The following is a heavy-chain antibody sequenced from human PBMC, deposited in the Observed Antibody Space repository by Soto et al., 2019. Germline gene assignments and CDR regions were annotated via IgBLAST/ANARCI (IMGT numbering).Heavy chain of an antibody. V-gene: IGHV4-39*01. J-gene: IGHJ3*02. CDR3: ARPHRGYNWNYVIGGGQGDAFDI. CDR1: GGSISSSSYY. Sequence: QLQLQESGPGLVKPSETLSLTCTVSGGSISSSSYYWGWIRQPPGKGLEWIGSIYYSGSTYYNPSLKRRFTISVDTSRSQFSLKLSSVTAADTAVYYCARPHRGYNWNYVIGGGQGDAFDIWGQGTMVTVSS. D-gene: IGHD1-7*01. CDR2: IYYSGST.